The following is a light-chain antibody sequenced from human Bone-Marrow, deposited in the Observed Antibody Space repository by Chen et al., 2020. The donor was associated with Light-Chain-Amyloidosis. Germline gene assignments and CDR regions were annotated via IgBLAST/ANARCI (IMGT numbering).Light chain of an antibody. V-gene: IGKV3-15*01. Sequence: EIVLSQSPGTMSLSPGERATLSCRASQSVSDNLDWYQQKPGQAPRLLIYYASTRAAGIPARFSGSVSGTEFTLTISSLQSEDFAVYYCQQYNTWPQTFGQGTKVEIK. CDR3: QQYNTWPQT. J-gene: IGKJ1*01. CDR2: YAS. CDR1: QSVSDN.